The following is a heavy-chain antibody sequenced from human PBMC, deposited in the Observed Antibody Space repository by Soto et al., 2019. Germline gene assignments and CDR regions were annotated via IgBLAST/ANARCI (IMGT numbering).Heavy chain of an antibody. CDR2: INPKSGGT. Sequence: ASVKVSCKASGYTFTVYYMHWVRQAPGQGLEWMGWINPKSGGTMYPQKFQGRVTMTWDTSISTAYMALTRLRSDDTAVYYCARVQGQLSGSYSRYFDYWGQGTLVTVSS. J-gene: IGHJ4*02. D-gene: IGHD1-26*01. CDR1: GYTFTVYY. CDR3: ARVQGQLSGSYSRYFDY. V-gene: IGHV1-2*02.